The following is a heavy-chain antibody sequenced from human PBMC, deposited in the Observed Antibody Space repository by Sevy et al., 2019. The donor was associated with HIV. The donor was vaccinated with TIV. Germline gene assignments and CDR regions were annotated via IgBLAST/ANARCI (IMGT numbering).Heavy chain of an antibody. CDR2: LCFGCGEI. CDR3: AREGCTKPHDY. V-gene: IGHV3-23*01. J-gene: IGHJ4*02. CDR1: GFTFSKYS. Sequence: GGSLRLSCAASGFTFSKYSMSWVRQPPGKGLEWVSTLCFGCGEINYADSVKGRFTISRDNSKSSVYLQMNNLRPEDTDVYYCAREGCTKPHDYWGQGTLVTVSS. D-gene: IGHD2-8*01.